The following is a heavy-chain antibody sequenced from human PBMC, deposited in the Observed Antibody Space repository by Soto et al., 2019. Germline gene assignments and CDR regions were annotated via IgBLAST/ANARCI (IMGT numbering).Heavy chain of an antibody. J-gene: IGHJ2*01. D-gene: IGHD6-6*01. CDR1: GFTFSDYY. CDR3: ARGLHRRIAARPLKGYFDL. V-gene: IGHV3-11*01. CDR2: ISSSGRTI. Sequence: QVQLVESGGGLVKPGVSLRLSCAASGFTFSDYYMSWIRQAPGKGLEWVSYISSSGRTIYYADSVKGRFTISRDNAKNSLYLQMNSLRAEDTAVYYCARGLHRRIAARPLKGYFDLCGRGPLVTVSS.